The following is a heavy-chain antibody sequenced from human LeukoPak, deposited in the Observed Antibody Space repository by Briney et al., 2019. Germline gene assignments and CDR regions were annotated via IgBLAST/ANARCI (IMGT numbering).Heavy chain of an antibody. CDR1: GGSISSYY. CDR2: INHSGST. CDR3: ARGRRSSSSGKHFDY. D-gene: IGHD6-6*01. Sequence: SETLSLTCTVSGGSISSYYWSWIRQPPGKGLEWIGEINHSGSTNYNPSLKSRVTISVDTSKNQFSLKLSSVTAADTAVYYCARGRRSSSSGKHFDYWGQGTLVTVSS. J-gene: IGHJ4*02. V-gene: IGHV4-34*01.